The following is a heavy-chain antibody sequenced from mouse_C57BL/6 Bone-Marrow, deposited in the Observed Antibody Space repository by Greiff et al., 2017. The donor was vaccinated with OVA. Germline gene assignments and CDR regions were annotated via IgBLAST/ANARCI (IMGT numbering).Heavy chain of an antibody. V-gene: IGHV1-50*01. CDR3: ARRRDYDDCFDY. CDR1: GYTFTSYW. Sequence: QVQLQQPGAELVKPGASVKLSCKASGYTFTSYWMQWVKQRPGQGLEWIGEIDPSDSYTNYNQKFKGKATLTVDTSSSTAYMQLNSLTSEDSAVYYCARRRDYDDCFDYWGKGTTLTVSS. D-gene: IGHD2-4*01. J-gene: IGHJ2*01. CDR2: IDPSDSYT.